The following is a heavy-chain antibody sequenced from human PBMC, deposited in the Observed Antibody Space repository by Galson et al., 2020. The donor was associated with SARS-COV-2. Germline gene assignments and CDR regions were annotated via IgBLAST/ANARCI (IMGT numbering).Heavy chain of an antibody. CDR1: GGSISSYY. D-gene: IGHD5-12*01. V-gene: IGHV4-4*07. CDR2: IYSGGTT. J-gene: IGHJ4*02. Sequence: SETLSLTCTVSGGSISSYYWSWIRQPAGKGLEWIGRIYSGGTTNYNPSLKSRLTMSIDTSKSQFSLKLSSVTAADTAVYYCSSDLYTGYGRNFWGRGTLVTVSS. CDR3: SSDLYTGYGRNF.